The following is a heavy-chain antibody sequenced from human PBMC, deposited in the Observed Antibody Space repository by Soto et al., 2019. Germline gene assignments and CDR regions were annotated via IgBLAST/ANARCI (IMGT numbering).Heavy chain of an antibody. V-gene: IGHV1-69*08. J-gene: IGHJ5*02. CDR1: GGTFSSYT. Sequence: QVQLVQSGAEVKKPGSSVKVSCKASGGTFSSYTISWVRQAPGQGLEWMGRIIPILGIANYAQKFQGRVTITADKPTSTAYMELSSLRSEDTAVYYCARDLGSSYYEPWGQGTLVTVSS. D-gene: IGHD3-22*01. CDR2: IIPILGIA. CDR3: ARDLGSSYYEP.